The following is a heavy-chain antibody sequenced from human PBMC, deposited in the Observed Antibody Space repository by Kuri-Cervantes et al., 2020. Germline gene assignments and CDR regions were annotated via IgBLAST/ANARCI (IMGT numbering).Heavy chain of an antibody. D-gene: IGHD3-10*01. Sequence: GESLKISCAASGFTFSSYAMHWVRQAPGKGLEWVAVISYDGSNKYYADSVKGRFTISRDNSRNTLYLQMNSLRAEDTAVYYCAKDAPYYYIWAIQFGFDYWGQGTLVTVSS. CDR3: AKDAPYYYIWAIQFGFDY. CDR2: ISYDGSNK. CDR1: GFTFSSYA. J-gene: IGHJ4*02. V-gene: IGHV3-30-3*01.